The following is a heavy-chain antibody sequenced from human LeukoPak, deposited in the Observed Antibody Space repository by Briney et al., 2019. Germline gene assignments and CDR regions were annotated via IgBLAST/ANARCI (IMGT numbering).Heavy chain of an antibody. CDR1: GFTFSSYA. CDR2: ISYDGSNK. CDR3: ARDDGSSGYYSSP. J-gene: IGHJ5*02. V-gene: IGHV3-30-3*01. Sequence: GGSLRLSCAASGFTFSSYAMHWVRQAPGKGLEWGAVISYDGSNKYYADSVKGRFTISRDNSKNTLYLQMNSLRAEDTAVYYCARDDGSSGYYSSPWGQGTLVTVSS. D-gene: IGHD3-22*01.